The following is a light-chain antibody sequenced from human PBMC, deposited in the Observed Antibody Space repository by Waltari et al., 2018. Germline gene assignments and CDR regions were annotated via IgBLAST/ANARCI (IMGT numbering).Light chain of an antibody. CDR1: SSATGTFNL. J-gene: IGLJ3*02. Sequence: QSALTQPASLSGSPGQSISISCIGTSSATGTFNLVPWHLQYPGTAPTLLIYDVSQRPSGVSNRFSGSKSGNTASLTISGLQAEDEAIYYCCSYAGSRTWVFGGGAKLTVL. CDR2: DVS. CDR3: CSYAGSRTWV. V-gene: IGLV2-23*02.